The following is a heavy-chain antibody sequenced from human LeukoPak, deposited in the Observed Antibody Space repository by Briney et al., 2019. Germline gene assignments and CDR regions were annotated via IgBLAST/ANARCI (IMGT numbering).Heavy chain of an antibody. CDR1: GYTFTGYY. V-gene: IGHV1-2*02. J-gene: IGHJ4*02. CDR2: INPNSGGT. Sequence: GSVKVSCKASGYTFTGYYMRWVRQAPGQGLEWMGWINPNSGGTNYAQKVQGRVTMTRDTSISTAYMELSRLRSDDTAVYYCAKGSAGLFDYWGQGTLVTVSS. D-gene: IGHD1-26*01. CDR3: AKGSAGLFDY.